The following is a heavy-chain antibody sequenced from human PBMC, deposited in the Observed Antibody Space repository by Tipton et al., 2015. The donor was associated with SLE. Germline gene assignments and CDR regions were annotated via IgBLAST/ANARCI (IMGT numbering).Heavy chain of an antibody. CDR1: GDSISSGSYY. J-gene: IGHJ4*02. CDR2: IYSYGTT. V-gene: IGHV4-61*02. CDR3: ARQVGGQWLVRTAFDY. Sequence: TLSLTCTVSGDSISSGSYYWNWLRQPAGKGLEWIGRIYSYGTTNYNSSLKSRVTISVDMSQNQVSLKLSSVTAADSAVYYCARQVGGQWLVRTAFDYWGQGTLVTVSS. D-gene: IGHD6-19*01.